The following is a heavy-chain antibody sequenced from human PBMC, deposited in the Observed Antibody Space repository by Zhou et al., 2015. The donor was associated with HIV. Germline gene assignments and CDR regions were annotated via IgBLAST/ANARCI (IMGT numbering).Heavy chain of an antibody. CDR1: GYIFTSYS. V-gene: IGHV1-3*05. D-gene: IGHD3-16*01. CDR3: ARGERFSPAFGVSYYYYYGLDV. J-gene: IGHJ6*02. Sequence: QVQLVQSGAEEKKPGASVKVSCKASGYIFTSYSMHWVRQAPGQRLEWMGWINAANGNTKYSQKFQGRVTITRDTSARSAYMDLSSLRVEDTAVYFCARGERFSPAFGVSYYYYYGLDVWGQGTTVTVSS. CDR2: INAANGNT.